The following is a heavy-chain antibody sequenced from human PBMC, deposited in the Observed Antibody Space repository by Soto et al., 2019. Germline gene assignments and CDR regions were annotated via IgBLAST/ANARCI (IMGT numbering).Heavy chain of an antibody. D-gene: IGHD3-10*02. CDR3: TIVRLADSALDH. V-gene: IGHV3-30*03. J-gene: IGHJ4*02. CDR1: GFIFSNNG. Sequence: QVQLVESGGGVVQPGRSLRLSWVGSGFIFSNNGMHWVRQTPGKGLEWGAFMSSDGSDTFYADSVKGRFTISRDNSKNTLFMHMSNLRAEDTAMYYCTIVRLADSALDHWGQGPLVTVSS. CDR2: MSSDGSDT.